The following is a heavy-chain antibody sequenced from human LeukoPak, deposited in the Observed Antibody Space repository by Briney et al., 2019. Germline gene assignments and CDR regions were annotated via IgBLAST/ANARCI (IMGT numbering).Heavy chain of an antibody. CDR2: MNPNSGNT. V-gene: IGHV1-8*01. J-gene: IGHJ6*02. Sequence: ASVEVSCKASGYTFTSYDINWVRQAPGQGLEWMGWMNPNSGNTGYAQKFQGRVTMTRNTSISTAYMELSSLRSEDTAVYYCARDRYYYDSSGSYYYYGMDVWGQGTTVTVSS. CDR1: GYTFTSYD. CDR3: ARDRYYYDSSGSYYYYGMDV. D-gene: IGHD3-22*01.